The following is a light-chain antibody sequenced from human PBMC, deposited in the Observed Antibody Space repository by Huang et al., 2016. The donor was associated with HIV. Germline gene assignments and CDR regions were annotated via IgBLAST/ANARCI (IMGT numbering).Light chain of an antibody. V-gene: IGKV1-6*01. CDR1: QGITAE. CDR3: LQDHNYPRT. CDR2: GAS. J-gene: IGKJ1*01. Sequence: AIQMTQSPSSLSASVGDRVTITCRASQGITAELAWYQQKPGKAPKLLISGASTLRSGVPSRFSGSGSGTDFTLTISSLQPEDYATYYCLQDHNYPRTFGQGTKVEI.